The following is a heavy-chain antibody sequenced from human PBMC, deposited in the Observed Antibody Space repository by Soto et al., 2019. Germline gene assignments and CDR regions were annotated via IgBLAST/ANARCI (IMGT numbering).Heavy chain of an antibody. V-gene: IGHV3-23*01. CDR1: GFTFSSYA. CDR2: ISASGGST. J-gene: IGHJ4*02. Sequence: EVQLLESGGGLVQPGGSLRLSCAASGFTFSSYAINWVRQAPGKGLEWVSSISASGGSTYFADSVKGRFTISRDNSKNTLVLQMNSLRADDTAVYYCAKVWFGDTIGVSPDYWGQGTLVTVSS. CDR3: AKVWFGDTIGVSPDY. D-gene: IGHD3-10*01.